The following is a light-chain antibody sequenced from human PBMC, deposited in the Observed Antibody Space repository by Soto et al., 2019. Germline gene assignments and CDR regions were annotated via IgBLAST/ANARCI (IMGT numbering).Light chain of an antibody. CDR2: DVS. V-gene: IGLV2-11*01. J-gene: IGLJ1*01. CDR3: CSDAGSYV. CDR1: SSDVGGYNY. Sequence: QSALTQPRSVSGSPGQSGTISCTGTSSDVGGYNYVSWYQQHPGKAPKLMIYDVSKRPSGVPDRFSGSKSGNTASLTSSGLQAEDDADYYCCSDAGSYVFGTGTKLTVL.